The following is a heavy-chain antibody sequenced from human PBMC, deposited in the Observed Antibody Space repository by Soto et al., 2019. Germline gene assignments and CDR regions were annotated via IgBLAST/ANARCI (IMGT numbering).Heavy chain of an antibody. CDR3: ASSRYCSGGSCLNY. CDR2: IYYSGST. J-gene: IGHJ4*02. Sequence: QVQLQESGPGLVKPSETLSLTCTVSGGSISSYYWSWIRQPPGKGLEWIGYIYYSGSTNYNPSLKRRVTISVDTSKNQFSLKLSSVTAADTAVYYCASSRYCSGGSCLNYWGQGTLVTVSS. CDR1: GGSISSYY. V-gene: IGHV4-59*01. D-gene: IGHD2-15*01.